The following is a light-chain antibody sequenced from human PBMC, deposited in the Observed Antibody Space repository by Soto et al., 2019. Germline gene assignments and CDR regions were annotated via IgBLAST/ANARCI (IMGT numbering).Light chain of an antibody. Sequence: QSALTQPASVSGSPGQSITISCTGTSSDVGGYNYVSWYQQHPGRAPKLIIFEVSNRPSGVSNRFSGSKSGKTASLTISGLQAEDEANYYCSSYSSGSTLYVFGTGTKVTVL. CDR2: EVS. CDR3: SSYSSGSTLYV. V-gene: IGLV2-14*01. J-gene: IGLJ1*01. CDR1: SSDVGGYNY.